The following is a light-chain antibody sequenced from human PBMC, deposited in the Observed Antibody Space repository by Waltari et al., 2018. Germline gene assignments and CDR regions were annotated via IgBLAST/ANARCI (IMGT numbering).Light chain of an antibody. CDR1: QSLLLSNGYNY. CDR3: MQALQTPRT. J-gene: IGKJ1*01. CDR2: FGS. V-gene: IGKV2-28*01. Sequence: MVVTQSPLSLPVDGGEPASIYCRSSQSLLLSNGYNYLDWYLQKPGQSPPLLIYFGSNPAYAVPDRFSGSGSGTDFTLHISRMEADDVGVYYCMQALQTPRTFGQGTKVEI.